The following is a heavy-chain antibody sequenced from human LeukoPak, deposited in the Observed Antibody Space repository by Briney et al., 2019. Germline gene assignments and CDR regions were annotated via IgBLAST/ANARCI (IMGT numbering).Heavy chain of an antibody. Sequence: GGSLRLSCAASGFTFSSYSMNWVRQAPGKGLELVSYISISSSGYIYYADSVKGRFTISRDNAKNSLYLLMNSLRAEDTAVYYCASSRYEGGTFDIWGQGTLVTVSS. J-gene: IGHJ3*02. CDR2: ISISSSGYI. V-gene: IGHV3-21*01. D-gene: IGHD3-16*01. CDR1: GFTFSSYS. CDR3: ASSRYEGGTFDI.